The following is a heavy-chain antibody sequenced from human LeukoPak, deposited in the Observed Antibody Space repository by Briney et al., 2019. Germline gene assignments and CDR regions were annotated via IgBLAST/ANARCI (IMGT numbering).Heavy chain of an antibody. J-gene: IGHJ4*02. D-gene: IGHD3-3*01. CDR2: IKQDGSEK. CDR1: GFTFSSYW. CDR3: ARNTYYDFWSRHYGLDF. V-gene: IGHV3-7*01. Sequence: GGSLRLSCAASGFTFSSYWMNWVRQAPGEGLEWVANIKQDGSEKNYVDSVKGRFTISRDNANNSLHLQMNSLRAEDTAVYYCARNTYYDFWSRHYGLDFWGQGTLVTVSS.